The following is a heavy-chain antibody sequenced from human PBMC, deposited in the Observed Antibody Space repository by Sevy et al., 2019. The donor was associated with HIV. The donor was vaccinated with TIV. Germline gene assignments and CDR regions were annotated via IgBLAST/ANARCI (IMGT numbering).Heavy chain of an antibody. Sequence: GGSLRLSCVVSGLSFSTYSMNWVRQAPGKGLEWVSYISSSNLIHYGDSVKGRFTISRDNAKNSLYLQMNSLRDEDTAVYFCASSADLRVLMWFDFWGQGTLVTVSS. CDR2: ISSSNLI. CDR1: GLSFSTYS. CDR3: ASSADLRVLMWFDF. D-gene: IGHD2-8*01. V-gene: IGHV3-48*02. J-gene: IGHJ4*02.